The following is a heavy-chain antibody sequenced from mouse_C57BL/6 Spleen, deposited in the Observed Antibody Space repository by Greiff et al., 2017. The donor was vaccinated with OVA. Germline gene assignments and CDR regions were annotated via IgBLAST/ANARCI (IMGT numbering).Heavy chain of an antibody. CDR2: IHPTSGST. CDR3: ARSSYDYDLYYYAMDY. V-gene: IGHV1-64*01. J-gene: IGHJ4*01. Sequence: VQLQQPGAELVKPGASVKLSCKASGYTFTSYWMHWVKQRPGQGLEWIGMIHPTSGSTNYNEKFKSKATLTVDKSSSTAYMQLSSLTSEDSAVYYCARSSYDYDLYYYAMDYWGQGTSVTVAS. CDR1: GYTFTSYW. D-gene: IGHD2-4*01.